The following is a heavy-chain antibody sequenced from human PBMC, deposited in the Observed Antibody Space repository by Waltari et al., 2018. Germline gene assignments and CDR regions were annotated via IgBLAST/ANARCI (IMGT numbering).Heavy chain of an antibody. CDR1: GFTFSSYA. V-gene: IGHV3-23*01. CDR2: STGSGGST. D-gene: IGHD5-12*01. J-gene: IGHJ4*02. Sequence: EVQVLESGGGLVQPGGSLRLSCAASGFTFSSYAMTWVRQPPGRGVGWVSCSTGSGGSTYYADSVKGRFTISRDNSKNTLYLQMNSLRAEDTAVYYCAKVGDSGYAYAYYDHWGQGTLVTVSS. CDR3: AKVGDSGYAYAYYDH.